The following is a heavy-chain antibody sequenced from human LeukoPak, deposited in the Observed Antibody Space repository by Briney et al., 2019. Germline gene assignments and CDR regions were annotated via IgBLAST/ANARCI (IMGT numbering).Heavy chain of an antibody. CDR3: ARGRRAHYYDSSGYYNYYYYMDV. D-gene: IGHD3-22*01. Sequence: GSLRLSCAASGFTFSSYSMNWVRQAPGKGLEWIGSIYYSGSTYYNPSLKSRVTISVDTSKNQFSLKLSSVTAADTAVYYCARGRRAHYYDSSGYYNYYYYMDVWGKGTTVTVSS. V-gene: IGHV4-59*05. CDR1: GFTFSSYS. J-gene: IGHJ6*03. CDR2: IYYSGST.